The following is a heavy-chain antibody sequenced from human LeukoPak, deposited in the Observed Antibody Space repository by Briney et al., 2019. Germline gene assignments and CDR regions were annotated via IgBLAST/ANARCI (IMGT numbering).Heavy chain of an antibody. Sequence: PSETLSLTCAVYGGSFSGYYWSWIRQPPGKGLEWIGEINHSGSTNYNPSLKSRVTISVDTSKNQFSLKLSSVTAADTAVYYCARQVLTLDAFDIWGQGTMVTVSS. J-gene: IGHJ3*02. CDR3: ARQVLTLDAFDI. V-gene: IGHV4-34*01. D-gene: IGHD3-9*01. CDR2: INHSGST. CDR1: GGSFSGYY.